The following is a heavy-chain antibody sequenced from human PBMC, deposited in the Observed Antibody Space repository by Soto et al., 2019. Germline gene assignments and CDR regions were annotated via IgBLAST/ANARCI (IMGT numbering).Heavy chain of an antibody. D-gene: IGHD2-15*01. Sequence: EVQLLESGGGLVQPGGSLRLSCAGSVFTFSCYAMSWVRHAPGKGLEWVSAISGSGGSTYYADSVTGRFTISRDNSKNTLYLQMNSLRAEDTAVYYCASLGCSGGSCYFKRGPSFDYWGQGTLVTVSS. V-gene: IGHV3-23*01. J-gene: IGHJ4*02. CDR2: ISGSGGST. CDR3: ASLGCSGGSCYFKRGPSFDY. CDR1: VFTFSCYA.